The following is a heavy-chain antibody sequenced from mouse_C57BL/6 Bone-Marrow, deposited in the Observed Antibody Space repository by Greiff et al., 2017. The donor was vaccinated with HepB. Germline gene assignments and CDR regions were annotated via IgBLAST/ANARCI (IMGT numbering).Heavy chain of an antibody. V-gene: IGHV7-1*01. CDR2: SRNKANDYTT. D-gene: IGHD2-3*01. CDR1: GFTFSDFY. CDR3: AREEDDGYYGFAY. J-gene: IGHJ3*01. Sequence: EVKVVESGGGLVQSGRSLRLSCATSGFTFSDFYMEWVRQAPGKGLEWIAASRNKANDYTTEYSASVKGRFIVSRDTSQSILYLQMNALRAEDTAIYYCAREEDDGYYGFAYWGQGTLVTVSA.